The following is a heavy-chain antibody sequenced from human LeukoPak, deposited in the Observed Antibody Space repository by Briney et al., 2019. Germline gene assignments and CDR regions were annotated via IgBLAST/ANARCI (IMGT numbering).Heavy chain of an antibody. D-gene: IGHD3-3*01. CDR3: ARHPSALYAFDI. J-gene: IGHJ3*02. CDR1: GGSISSGGYY. V-gene: IGHV4-31*03. CDR2: IYYSGST. Sequence: SETLSLTCTVSGGSISSGGYYWSWIRQHPGKGLEWIGYIYYSGSTYYNPSLKSRVTISVDTSKNQFSLKLSSVTAADTAVYYCARHPSALYAFDIWGQGTMVIVSS.